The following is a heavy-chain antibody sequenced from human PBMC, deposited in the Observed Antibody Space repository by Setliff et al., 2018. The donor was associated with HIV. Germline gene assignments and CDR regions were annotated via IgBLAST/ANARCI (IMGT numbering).Heavy chain of an antibody. J-gene: IGHJ3*02. CDR3: TRDLNLPGGEDFDT. D-gene: IGHD2-2*01. V-gene: IGHV3-48*04. CDR1: GFTFSSYS. Sequence: GGSLRLSCAASGFTFSSYSMNWVRQAPGKGLDWVSYTSSSGATIYYADSVKGRFTISRDNAKNSLYLQMNSLRAEDTAIYYCTRDLNLPGGEDFDTWGQGTLVTVSS. CDR2: TSSSGATI.